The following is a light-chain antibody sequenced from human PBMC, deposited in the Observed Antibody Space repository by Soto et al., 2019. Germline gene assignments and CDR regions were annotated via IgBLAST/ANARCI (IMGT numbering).Light chain of an antibody. Sequence: EIVLTQSPGTLSLSSGERATLSCRTSQSVNSNFLAWYQQKPGQAPRLLVYGSSTRAAGVPDRFSGSGSGTDFTLTISRLEPEDFAVYYCQQYGRSPLLYTFGQGTKLGVK. V-gene: IGKV3-20*01. CDR1: QSVNSNF. CDR3: QQYGRSPLLYT. CDR2: GSS. J-gene: IGKJ2*01.